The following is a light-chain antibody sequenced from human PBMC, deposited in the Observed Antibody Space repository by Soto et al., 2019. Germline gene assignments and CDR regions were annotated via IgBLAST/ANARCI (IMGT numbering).Light chain of an antibody. Sequence: QSALTQPASVSGSPGQSITISCTGTSSDIGAYNVVSWYQHHPGKAPKLVIYEGSKRPSGVSNRFSASKSGNTASLTISGLQAEDEADYYCSSYAGSSNVFGTGTKLTVL. J-gene: IGLJ1*01. CDR1: SSDIGAYNV. V-gene: IGLV2-14*02. CDR2: EGS. CDR3: SSYAGSSNV.